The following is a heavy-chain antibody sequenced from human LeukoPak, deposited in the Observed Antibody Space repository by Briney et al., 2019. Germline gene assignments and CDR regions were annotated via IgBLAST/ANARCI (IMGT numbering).Heavy chain of an antibody. CDR3: AREAVGAFDP. D-gene: IGHD1-26*01. J-gene: IGHJ5*02. Sequence: SETLSLTCSVYSGSFSGYYWSWIRQPPGKGLEWIGEINHSVGTNYNPSLKSRVTMSLDTSKNQFSLKLSSVTAADTAVYYCAREAVGAFDPWGQGTLVTVSS. CDR1: SGSFSGYY. CDR2: INHSVGT. V-gene: IGHV4-34*01.